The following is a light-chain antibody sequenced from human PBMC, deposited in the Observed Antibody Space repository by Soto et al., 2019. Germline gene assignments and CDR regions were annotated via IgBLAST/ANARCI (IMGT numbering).Light chain of an antibody. Sequence: DIQMTQSPSTLSASVGDRVTITCRASQSISSWLAWYQQKPGKAPKLLIYKASSLESGVPSRFSGSESGTEFTLTISSLQPDDFATYYCQQYNSYLLTFGGGTKVEIK. CDR1: QSISSW. CDR3: QQYNSYLLT. CDR2: KAS. J-gene: IGKJ4*01. V-gene: IGKV1-5*03.